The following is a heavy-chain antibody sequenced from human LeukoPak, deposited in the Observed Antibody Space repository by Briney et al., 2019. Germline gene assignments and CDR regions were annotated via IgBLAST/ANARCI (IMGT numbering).Heavy chain of an antibody. D-gene: IGHD3-10*01. J-gene: IGHJ4*02. CDR3: AREAPTMVRGVTHFDY. CDR2: ISYSGST. Sequence: SETLSLTCTVSAGSISNYYWSWIRQPPGKGLEWIGYISYSGSTNYNPSLKSRVTISVDASKNQFSLKLGSVTAADTAVYYCAREAPTMVRGVTHFDYWGQGTLVTVSS. CDR1: AGSISNYY. V-gene: IGHV4-59*01.